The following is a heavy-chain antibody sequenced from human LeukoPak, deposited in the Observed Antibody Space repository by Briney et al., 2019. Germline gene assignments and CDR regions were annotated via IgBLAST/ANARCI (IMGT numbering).Heavy chain of an antibody. V-gene: IGHV3-21*01. CDR3: ARDFLHYYDSSGLGAFDI. CDR2: ISSSSYI. J-gene: IGHJ3*02. CDR1: GFTFDDYS. Sequence: GGSLRLSCAASGFTFDDYSMNWVRQAPGKGLEWVSSISSSSYIYYADSVKGRFTISRDNAKNSLYLQMNSLRAEDTAVYYCARDFLHYYDSSGLGAFDIWGQGTMVTVSS. D-gene: IGHD3-22*01.